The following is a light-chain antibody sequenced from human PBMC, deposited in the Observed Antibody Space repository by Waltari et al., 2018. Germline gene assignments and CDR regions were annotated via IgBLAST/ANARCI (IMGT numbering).Light chain of an antibody. Sequence: DIVMTQSPDSLLVSLGERATISCNSSQSILYTSNDKNYLAWYQQKAGQSPRLLVHWASIRESGVPDRFRGSGSGTDFTLTISNLQPEDVAFYWCQQYFNSPIAFGQGTRLEIK. CDR1: QSILYTSNDKNY. V-gene: IGKV4-1*01. CDR3: QQYFNSPIA. CDR2: WAS. J-gene: IGKJ5*01.